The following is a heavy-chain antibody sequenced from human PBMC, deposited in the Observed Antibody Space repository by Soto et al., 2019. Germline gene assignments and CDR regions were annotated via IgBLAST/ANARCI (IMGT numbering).Heavy chain of an antibody. D-gene: IGHD3-9*01. CDR2: IYYSGST. Sequence: SETLSLTCTVSGGSISSSRSYWGWIRQPPGKGLECIGSIYYSGSTYYSPSLKSRVTISVDTSKNQFSLKLSSVTAEDTAVYYCARDQAPDWFPALGYWGQGTLVTVSS. CDR3: ARDQAPDWFPALGY. CDR1: GGSISSSRSY. J-gene: IGHJ4*02. V-gene: IGHV4-39*02.